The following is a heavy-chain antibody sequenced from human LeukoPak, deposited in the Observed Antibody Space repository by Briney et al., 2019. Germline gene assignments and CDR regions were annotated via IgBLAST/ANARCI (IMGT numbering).Heavy chain of an antibody. Sequence: ASVKVSCKASGYTFTGYYMHWVRQAPGQGLEWKGWINPNSGGTNYAQRFQGWVTMTRDTSISTAYMELSRLRSDDTAVYYCARDLGIAVADHYYYYGMDVWGQGTTVTVSS. CDR3: ARDLGIAVADHYYYYGMDV. CDR1: GYTFTGYY. J-gene: IGHJ6*02. D-gene: IGHD6-19*01. V-gene: IGHV1-2*04. CDR2: INPNSGGT.